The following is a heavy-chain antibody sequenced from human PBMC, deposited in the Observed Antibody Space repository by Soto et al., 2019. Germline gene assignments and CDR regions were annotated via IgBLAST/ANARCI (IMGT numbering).Heavy chain of an antibody. J-gene: IGHJ3*02. CDR1: SGSISSSNW. CDR2: IYHSGST. CDR3: ARDRGGSGSWPDAFDI. V-gene: IGHV4-4*02. D-gene: IGHD6-13*01. Sequence: QVQLQESGPGLVKPSGTLSLTCAVSSGSISSSNWWSWVRQPPGKGLEWIGEIYHSGSTNHNPSLKSRVTISVDKSKNQCSLKLSSVTAADTAVYYCARDRGGSGSWPDAFDIWGQGTMVTVSS.